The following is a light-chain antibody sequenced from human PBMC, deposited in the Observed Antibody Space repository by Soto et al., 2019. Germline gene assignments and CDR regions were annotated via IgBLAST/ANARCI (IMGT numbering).Light chain of an antibody. CDR3: QQRGDWPPT. Sequence: VLTQSPGTLSLSPGERATLSCRASQSVSSSYLVWYQQKPGQAPRLLIYGASSRATGIPDRFSGSGSGTDFTLTISSLEPEDFAVYYCQQRGDWPPTFGGGTKVEIK. CDR2: GAS. J-gene: IGKJ4*01. CDR1: QSVSSSY. V-gene: IGKV3D-20*02.